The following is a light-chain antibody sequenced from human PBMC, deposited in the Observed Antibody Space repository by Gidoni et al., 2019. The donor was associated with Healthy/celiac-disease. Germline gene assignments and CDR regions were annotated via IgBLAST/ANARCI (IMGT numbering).Light chain of an antibody. V-gene: IGKV2-28*01. Sequence: DIVMTQSPLSLPVTPGEPASISCRSSQSLLHSDGYNYLDWYLQKPGQSPQLLIYLGSNRASGVPDRFSGSGSGTDFTLKISRVEAEDVGFYYCRQALQTLTFGGGSKVEIK. CDR3: RQALQTLT. CDR2: LGS. J-gene: IGKJ4*01. CDR1: QSLLHSDGYNY.